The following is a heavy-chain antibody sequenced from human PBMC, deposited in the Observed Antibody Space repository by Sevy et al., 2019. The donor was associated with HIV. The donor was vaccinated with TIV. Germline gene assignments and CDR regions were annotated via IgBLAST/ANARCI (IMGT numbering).Heavy chain of an antibody. J-gene: IGHJ5*02. D-gene: IGHD5-12*01. Sequence: SETLSLTCTVSGGSISAYYWSWIRQPPGKGLEWIGYIHYTGNTKYNPSLESRDTISVDTSKNQFSLKLSSVTAADTAIYYCARAPPVRSGDDSLNWFAPWGQGTLVTVSS. V-gene: IGHV4-59*01. CDR3: ARAPPVRSGDDSLNWFAP. CDR1: GGSISAYY. CDR2: IHYTGNT.